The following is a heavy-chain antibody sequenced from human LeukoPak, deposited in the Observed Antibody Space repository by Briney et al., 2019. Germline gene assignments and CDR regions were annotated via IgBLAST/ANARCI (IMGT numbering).Heavy chain of an antibody. D-gene: IGHD2-2*01. Sequence: GGSLRLSCAASGFTFSGAAMRWGRQASGKGLEWVGRIRSKANSYATAYAASVKGRFTISRDDSKNTAYLQMNSLKTEDTAVYYCTRLEAYCSSTRGYGYWGQGTLVTVSS. CDR1: GFTFSGAA. V-gene: IGHV3-73*01. J-gene: IGHJ4*02. CDR3: TRLEAYCSSTRGYGY. CDR2: IRSKANSYAT.